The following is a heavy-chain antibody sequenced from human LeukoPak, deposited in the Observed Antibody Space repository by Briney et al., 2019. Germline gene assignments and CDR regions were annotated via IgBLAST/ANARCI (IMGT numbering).Heavy chain of an antibody. CDR2: INPNSGGT. J-gene: IGHJ4*02. CDR1: GYTFTSYG. CDR3: ARETYSNFHYFDY. Sequence: ASVKVSCKASGYTFTSYGISWVRQAPGQGLEWMGWINPNSGGTNYAQKFQGRVTMTRDTSISTAYMELSRLRFDDTAVYYCARETYSNFHYFDYWGQGTLVTVSS. D-gene: IGHD4-11*01. V-gene: IGHV1-2*02.